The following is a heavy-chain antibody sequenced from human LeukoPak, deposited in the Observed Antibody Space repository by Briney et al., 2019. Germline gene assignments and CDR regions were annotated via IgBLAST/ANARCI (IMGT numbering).Heavy chain of an antibody. CDR1: GFSFSTYS. V-gene: IGHV3-30-3*01. Sequence: PGGSLRLSCAASGFSFSTYSLYWVRQALGRGLEWVSLISYDGSNKYYADSVGGRFTVSRDNSQRTLYLQMNSLRIEDTAVYYCATDSAVPGTHPPDYWGQGTLVTVSS. J-gene: IGHJ4*02. CDR2: ISYDGSNK. D-gene: IGHD6-19*01. CDR3: ATDSAVPGTHPPDY.